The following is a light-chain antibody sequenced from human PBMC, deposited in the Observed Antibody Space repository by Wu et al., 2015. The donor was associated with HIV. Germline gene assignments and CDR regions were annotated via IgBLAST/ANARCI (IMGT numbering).Light chain of an antibody. CDR3: QQYDSYSRT. CDR2: AAS. CDR1: QDISFY. J-gene: IGKJ1*01. Sequence: DIQLTQSPSFLSASVGDRVTITCRASQDISFYLAWYQQKPGEAPQLLIYAASTLQSAIPSRFSGSGSGTEFTLTTSSLQPDDFATYTCQQYDSYSRTFGQGTKXKYK. V-gene: IGKV1-9*01.